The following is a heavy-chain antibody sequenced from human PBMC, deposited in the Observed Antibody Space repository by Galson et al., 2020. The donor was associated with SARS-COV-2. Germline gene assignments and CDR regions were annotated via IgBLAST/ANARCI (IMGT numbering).Heavy chain of an antibody. J-gene: IGHJ4*02. Sequence: SQTLSPTCTVPGGSISSGDHYWNWIRQPPGKGLEWLGYIYYTGSTYYNPSLMSLVSMSVDTSKNQFSLKLSSVTAADMAVDYCASPISRVWDGDFWGQGTLVAVSS. D-gene: IGHD3-16*01. CDR3: ASPISRVWDGDF. V-gene: IGHV4-30-4*08. CDR1: GGSISSGDHY. CDR2: IYYTGST.